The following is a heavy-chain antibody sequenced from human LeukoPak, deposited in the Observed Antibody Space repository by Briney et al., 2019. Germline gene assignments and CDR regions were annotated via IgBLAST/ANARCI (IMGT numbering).Heavy chain of an antibody. J-gene: IGHJ3*02. CDR3: ARDADGSGSGSFDM. Sequence: ASVKVSCMASGYTFTSYDINWLRQAAGQGLEWLGWMNPNSDNTGYAQKFQGRVTMTRDTSRSTAYMELSSLSSEDTAVYYCARDADGSGSGSFDMWGQGTMVTVPS. CDR2: MNPNSDNT. V-gene: IGHV1-8*01. CDR1: GYTFTSYD. D-gene: IGHD3-10*01.